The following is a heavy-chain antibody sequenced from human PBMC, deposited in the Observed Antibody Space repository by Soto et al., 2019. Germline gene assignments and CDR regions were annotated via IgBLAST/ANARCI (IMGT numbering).Heavy chain of an antibody. CDR3: ARGSGYRAAHPDY. J-gene: IGHJ4*02. Sequence: TSGTLSLTRTVSGGSISSYYWSWIRPPPGKGLEWIGYIYYSGSTNYNPSLKSRVTISVDTSKNQFSLKLSSVTAADTAVYYCARGSGYRAAHPDYWGQGTLVTVSS. CDR2: IYYSGST. V-gene: IGHV4-59*12. CDR1: GGSISSYY. D-gene: IGHD3-22*01.